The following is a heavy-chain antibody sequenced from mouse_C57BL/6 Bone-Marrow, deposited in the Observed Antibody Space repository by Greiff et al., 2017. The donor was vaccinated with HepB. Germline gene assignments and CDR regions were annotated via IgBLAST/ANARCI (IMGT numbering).Heavy chain of an antibody. CDR1: GFTFSDYG. CDR3: ARRPTFYAMDY. J-gene: IGHJ4*01. CDR2: ISNLAYSI. D-gene: IGHD4-1*02. Sequence: EVNVVESGGGLVQPGGSLKLSCAASGFTFSDYGMAWVRQAPRKGPEWVAFISNLAYSIYYADTVTGRFTISRENAKNTLYLEMSSLRSEDTAMYYCARRPTFYAMDYWGQGTSVTVSS. V-gene: IGHV5-15*01.